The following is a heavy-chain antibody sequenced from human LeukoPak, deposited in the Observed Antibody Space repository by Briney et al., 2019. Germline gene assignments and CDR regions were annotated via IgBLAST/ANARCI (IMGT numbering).Heavy chain of an antibody. CDR2: INPNSGGT. CDR3: ARTEDYDFWSGYYTPYFDY. V-gene: IGHV1-2*02. D-gene: IGHD3-3*01. CDR1: GYTFTGYY. J-gene: IGHJ4*02. Sequence: ASVKVSCKASGYTFTGYYMHWVRQAPGQGLEWMGWINPNSGGTNYAQKFQGRVTMTRDTSIGTAYMELSRLRSDDTAVYYCARTEDYDFWSGYYTPYFDYWGQGTLVTVSS.